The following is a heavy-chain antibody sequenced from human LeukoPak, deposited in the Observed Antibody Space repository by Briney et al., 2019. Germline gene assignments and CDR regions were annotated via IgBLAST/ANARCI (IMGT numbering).Heavy chain of an antibody. V-gene: IGHV3-30*03. Sequence: GRSLRLSCAASGFTFSSYGMHWVRQAPGKGLEWVAVISYDGSNKYYADSVKGRFTISRDNAKNSLYLQMNSLRDEDTAVYYCARVPGIAAAGIPLFDYWGQGTLVTVSS. CDR3: ARVPGIAAAGIPLFDY. CDR2: ISYDGSNK. D-gene: IGHD6-13*01. CDR1: GFTFSSYG. J-gene: IGHJ4*02.